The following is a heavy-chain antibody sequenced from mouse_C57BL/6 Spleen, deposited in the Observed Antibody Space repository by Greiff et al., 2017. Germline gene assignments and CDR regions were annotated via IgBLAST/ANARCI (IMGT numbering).Heavy chain of an antibody. D-gene: IGHD2-3*01. V-gene: IGHV1-55*01. CDR2: IYPGSGST. J-gene: IGHJ2*01. CDR3: AREDGYYPYYFDY. Sequence: QVQLQQSGAELVKPGASVKMSCKASGYTFTSYWITWVKQRPGQGLEWIGDIYPGSGSTNYNEKFKSKATLTVDTSSSTAYMQLSSLTSEDSAVYYCAREDGYYPYYFDYWGQGTTLTVSS. CDR1: GYTFTSYW.